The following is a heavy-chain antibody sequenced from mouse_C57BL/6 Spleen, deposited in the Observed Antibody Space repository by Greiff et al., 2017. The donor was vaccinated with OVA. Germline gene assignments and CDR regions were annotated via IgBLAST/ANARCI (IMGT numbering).Heavy chain of an antibody. CDR2: IYPRSGNT. D-gene: IGHD2-4*01. CDR3: ARHDYDPAWFAY. J-gene: IGHJ3*01. V-gene: IGHV1-81*01. CDR1: GYTFTSYG. Sequence: QVQLKQSGAELARPGASVKLSCKASGYTFTSYGLSWVKQRTGQGLEWIGEIYPRSGNTYSNEKFKGKATLTAEKSSSTAYMEIRSLTSEDSAVYFCARHDYDPAWFAYWGQGTLVTVAA.